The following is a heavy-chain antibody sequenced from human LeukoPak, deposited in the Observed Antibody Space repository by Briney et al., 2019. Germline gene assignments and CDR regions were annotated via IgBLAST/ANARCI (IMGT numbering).Heavy chain of an antibody. J-gene: IGHJ4*02. CDR1: GGSISSSSYY. V-gene: IGHV4-39*01. CDR2: IYYSGST. Sequence: SETLSLTCTVSGGSISSSSYYWGWIRQPPGTGLEWIGSIYYSGSTYYNPSLKSRVTISVDTSKNQFSLKLSSVTAADTAVYYCASKRVITNTFDYWGQGTLVTASS. CDR3: ASKRVITNTFDY. D-gene: IGHD3-22*01.